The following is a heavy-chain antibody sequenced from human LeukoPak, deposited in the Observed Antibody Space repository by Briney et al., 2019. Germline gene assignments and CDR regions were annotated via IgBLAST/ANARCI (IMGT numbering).Heavy chain of an antibody. CDR3: ARELRPVAGTGFDP. D-gene: IGHD6-19*01. CDR2: INPSGGST. V-gene: IGHV1-46*01. Sequence: GASVKVSCKASGYTYTSYYMHWVRQAPGQGLEWMGIINPSGGSTSYAQKLQGRVTMTRDTSTSTVYMELSSLRSEDTGVYYCARELRPVAGTGFDPWGQGTLVTVSS. CDR1: GYTYTSYY. J-gene: IGHJ5*02.